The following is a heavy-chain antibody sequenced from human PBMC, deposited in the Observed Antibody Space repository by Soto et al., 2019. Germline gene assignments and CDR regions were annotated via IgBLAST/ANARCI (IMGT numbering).Heavy chain of an antibody. V-gene: IGHV3-30*18. CDR1: GFDFSSHG. CDR3: AKDFELPDGDYYHYGMDV. CDR2: ISYEGSHK. D-gene: IGHD1-7*01. Sequence: QVQLVESGGGVVQSGGSLRLSCLASGFDFSSHGMYWVRQAPGRGLEWVALISYEGSHKFYVDSLKGRFTISRDNSKHTLYLHMVSLRPEDTALYYCAKDFELPDGDYYHYGMDVWGQGTTVSVSS. J-gene: IGHJ6*02.